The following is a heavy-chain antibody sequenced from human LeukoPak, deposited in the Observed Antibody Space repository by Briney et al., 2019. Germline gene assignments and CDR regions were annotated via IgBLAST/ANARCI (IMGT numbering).Heavy chain of an antibody. J-gene: IGHJ5*02. D-gene: IGHD3-9*01. CDR2: ISPYNGNT. V-gene: IGHV1-18*01. Sequence: ASVKVSCKASGYTFTSYGISWVRQAPGQGLEWMGWISPYNGNTNYAQKVQGRVTMTTDTSTSTAYVELRSLRSDDTAVYYCAREYYYDILTDYFPWGQGTLVTVSS. CDR1: GYTFTSYG. CDR3: AREYYYDILTDYFP.